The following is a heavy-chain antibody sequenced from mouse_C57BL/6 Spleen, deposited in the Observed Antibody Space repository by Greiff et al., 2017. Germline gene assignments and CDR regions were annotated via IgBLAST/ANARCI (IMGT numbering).Heavy chain of an antibody. CDR3: TRDYDYDGLWD. V-gene: IGHV1-15*01. CDR1: GYTFTDYE. J-gene: IGHJ2*01. D-gene: IGHD2-4*01. Sequence: QVQLQQSGAELVRPGASVTLSCKASGYTFTDYEMHWVKQTPVHGLEWIGAIDPETGGTAYNQKFKGKAILTADKSSSTAYMELRSLTSEDSAVYYCTRDYDYDGLWDWGQGTTLTVSS. CDR2: IDPETGGT.